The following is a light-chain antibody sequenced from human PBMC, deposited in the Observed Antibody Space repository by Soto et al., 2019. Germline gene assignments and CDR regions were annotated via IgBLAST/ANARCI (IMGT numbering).Light chain of an antibody. J-gene: IGLJ2*01. CDR3: SSYAGSNIPVV. Sequence: QSVLTQPPSASGSPGQSVTISCTGTSSDVGGYNCVSRYQQHPGKAPKLMIYEVSKRPSGGPDRFSGSKSGNTASLTVSGLQAEDEADYYCSSYAGSNIPVVFGGGTKLTVL. CDR2: EVS. CDR1: SSDVGGYNC. V-gene: IGLV2-8*01.